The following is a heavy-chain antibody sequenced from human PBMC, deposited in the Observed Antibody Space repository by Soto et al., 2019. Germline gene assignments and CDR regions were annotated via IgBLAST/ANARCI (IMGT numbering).Heavy chain of an antibody. Sequence: PSETLAITFAVSGGYISCCYYSWSWIRQPPVKGLEWIGFIYNSGSTYYNSSLKSRGNISVDRSKNHFFLNLTSVTAADTAVYYCATYRKFVQIWGQGTKVTVSS. V-gene: IGHV4-30-2*01. CDR1: GGYISCCYYS. CDR3: ATYRKFVQI. CDR2: IYNSGST. J-gene: IGHJ3*02. D-gene: IGHD3-10*02.